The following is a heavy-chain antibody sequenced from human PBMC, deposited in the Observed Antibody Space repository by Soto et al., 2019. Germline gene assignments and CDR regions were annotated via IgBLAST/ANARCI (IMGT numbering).Heavy chain of an antibody. V-gene: IGHV3-9*01. CDR3: AKGSGGGTIFGVALDL. CDR1: GFTFDQYA. D-gene: IGHD3-3*01. CDR2: ISWNSNSI. Sequence: EVQLVESGGGLVQPGGSLRLSCAASGFTFDQYAMHWVRQAPGKGLEWVGGISWNSNSIGYVDSVKGRFTICRDSAKNSLYLQMNSLRIEDTALYFCAKGSGGGTIFGVALDLWGQGALVTVSS. J-gene: IGHJ5*02.